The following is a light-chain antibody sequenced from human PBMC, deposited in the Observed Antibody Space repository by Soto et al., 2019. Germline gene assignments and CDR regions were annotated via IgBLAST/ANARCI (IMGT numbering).Light chain of an antibody. V-gene: IGKV2-28*01. CDR3: MQVLRFWT. CDR2: LGS. CDR1: ESLLHSNGFHY. Sequence: DIVVTQSPLSLPVTPGESASISCRSDESLLHSNGFHYLDWYLQKPGQSPQLLIYLGSNRAPGVPDRFSGSGSGTDFTLRISRVEAEDVGVDYCMQVLRFWTSGQGTKVEI. J-gene: IGKJ1*01.